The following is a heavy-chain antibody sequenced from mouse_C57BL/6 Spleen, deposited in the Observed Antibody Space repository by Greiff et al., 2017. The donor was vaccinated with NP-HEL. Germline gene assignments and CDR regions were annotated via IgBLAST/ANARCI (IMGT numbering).Heavy chain of an antibody. CDR2: IDPSDSYT. J-gene: IGHJ4*01. Sequence: QVQLQQSGAELVMPGASVKLSCKASGYTFTSYWMHWVKQRPGQGLEWIGEIDPSDSYTNYNQKFKGKSTLTVDKSSSTAYMQLSSLTSEDSAVYYCARGGTTVVGAMDYWGQGTSVTVSS. V-gene: IGHV1-69*01. CDR3: ARGGTTVVGAMDY. D-gene: IGHD1-1*01. CDR1: GYTFTSYW.